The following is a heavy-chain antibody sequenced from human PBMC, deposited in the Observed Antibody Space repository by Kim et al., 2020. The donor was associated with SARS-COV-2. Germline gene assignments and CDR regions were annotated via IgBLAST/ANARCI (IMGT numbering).Heavy chain of an antibody. V-gene: IGHV4-34*01. CDR1: GGSFSGYY. Sequence: SETLSLTCAVYGGSFSGYYWSWIRQPPGKGLEWIGEINHSGSTNYNPSLKSRVTISVDTSKNQFSLKLSSVTAADTAVYYCASGRLRTHTRFGYWGQGTLVTVSS. CDR3: ASGRLRTHTRFGY. CDR2: INHSGST. D-gene: IGHD5-12*01. J-gene: IGHJ4*02.